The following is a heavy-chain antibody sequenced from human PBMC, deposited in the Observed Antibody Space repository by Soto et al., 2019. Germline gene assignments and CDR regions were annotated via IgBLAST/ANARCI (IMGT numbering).Heavy chain of an antibody. CDR3: ATGVIWIGYFTVDS. V-gene: IGHV1-69*01. D-gene: IGHD3-3*01. J-gene: IGHJ4*02. CDR1: GGSFGKSA. CDR2: FIPVYRTL. Sequence: QVQLVQSGAEVKKPGSSVKVSCKASGGSFGKSAINWVRQTPGQGLEWLGGFIPVYRTLNYAQKFQGRVTITVDESTGTAYMTLSSLASDDTAVYYCATGVIWIGYFTVDSWGQGTRVTVSS.